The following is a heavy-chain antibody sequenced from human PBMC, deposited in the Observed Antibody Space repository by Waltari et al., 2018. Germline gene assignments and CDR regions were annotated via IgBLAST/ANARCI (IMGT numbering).Heavy chain of an antibody. Sequence: QVQLVQSGAEVKKPGSSVKVSCKASGGTFSSYAISWVRQAPGQGLEWMGGIIPIFGTANYGQKFQGRVTITADEATSTAYMELSSLRSEDTAVYYCARGYGSGSYYELGAFDIWGQGTMVTVSS. D-gene: IGHD3-10*01. J-gene: IGHJ3*02. CDR2: IIPIFGTA. CDR3: ARGYGSGSYYELGAFDI. CDR1: GGTFSSYA. V-gene: IGHV1-69*12.